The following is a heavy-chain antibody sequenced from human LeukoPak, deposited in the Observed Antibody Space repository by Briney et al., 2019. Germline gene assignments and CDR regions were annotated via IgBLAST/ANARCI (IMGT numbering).Heavy chain of an antibody. V-gene: IGHV5-10-1*01. CDR2: IDPSDSYT. CDR3: ASAEYSSSWTS. CDR1: GYSFTSYW. J-gene: IGHJ5*02. Sequence: GESLKISCKGSGYSFTSYWISWVRQMPGKGLEWMGRIDPSDSYTNYSPSFQGHVTILADKSISTAYLQWSSLKASDSAMYYCASAEYSSSWTSWGQGTLVTVSS. D-gene: IGHD6-13*01.